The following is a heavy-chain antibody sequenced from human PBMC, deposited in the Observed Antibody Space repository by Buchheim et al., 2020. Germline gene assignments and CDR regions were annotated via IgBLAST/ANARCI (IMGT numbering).Heavy chain of an antibody. CDR3: AHIPPSLTGYFY. CDR1: GFSLSTSGVG. Sequence: QINLKESGPTLVKPTQTLTLTCTFSGFSLSTSGVGVGWIRQPPGKALEWCELIHWDDDKRYSPSLKSRLTITKATSKNQGALMMTNMVPVDTARYYCAHIPPSLTGYFYWGQRAL. CDR2: IHWDDDK. J-gene: IGHJ4*02. V-gene: IGHV2-5*02. D-gene: IGHD3-9*01.